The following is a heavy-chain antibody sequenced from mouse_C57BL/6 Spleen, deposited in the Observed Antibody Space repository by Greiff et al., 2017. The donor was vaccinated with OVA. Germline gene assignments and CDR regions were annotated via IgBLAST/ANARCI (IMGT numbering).Heavy chain of an antibody. J-gene: IGHJ2*01. Sequence: EVKLMESGEGLVKPGGSLKLSCAASGFTFSSYAMSWVRQTPEKRLEWVAYISSGGDYIYYADTVKGRFTISRDNARNTLYLQMSSLKSEDTAMYYCTRDQRGFYYFDYWGQGTTLTVSS. V-gene: IGHV5-9-1*02. CDR2: ISSGGDYI. CDR3: TRDQRGFYYFDY. CDR1: GFTFSSYA.